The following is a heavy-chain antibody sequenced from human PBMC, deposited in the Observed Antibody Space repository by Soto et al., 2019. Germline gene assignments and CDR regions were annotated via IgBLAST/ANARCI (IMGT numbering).Heavy chain of an antibody. CDR1: GGSFTINNW. CDR3: ASRDPGTSVDY. V-gene: IGHV4-4*02. D-gene: IGHD1-7*01. Sequence: PSATMSLTFAISGGSFTINNWLTWFRQPPGQGLEWIGEIYRTGSTNYNPSLKSRVTISLDKSENQFSLKVTSLTAADTAVYYCASRDPGTSVDYWGQGTLVPVSS. CDR2: IYRTGST. J-gene: IGHJ4*02.